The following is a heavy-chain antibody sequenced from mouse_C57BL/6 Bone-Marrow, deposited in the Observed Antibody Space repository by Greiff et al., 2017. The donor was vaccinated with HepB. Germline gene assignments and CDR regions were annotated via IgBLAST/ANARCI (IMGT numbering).Heavy chain of an antibody. CDR3: TSRYFYGRAWFAY. CDR2: IYPGNSDT. D-gene: IGHD1-1*01. Sequence: EVQLQQSGTVLARPGASVKMSCKTSGYTFTSYWMHWVKQRPGQGLEWIGAIYPGNSDTSYNQKFKGKAKLTAVTSASTAYMELSSLTNEDSAVYYCTSRYFYGRAWFAYWGPGTLVTVAA. V-gene: IGHV1-5*01. CDR1: GYTFTSYW. J-gene: IGHJ3*01.